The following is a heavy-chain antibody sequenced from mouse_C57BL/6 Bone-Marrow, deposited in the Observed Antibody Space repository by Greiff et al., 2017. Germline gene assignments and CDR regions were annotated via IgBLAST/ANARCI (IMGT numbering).Heavy chain of an antibody. Sequence: QVQLKESGAELARPGASVKLSCKASGYTFTSYGISWVKQRTGQGLEWIGEIYPRSGNTSYNEKFKGKATLTADKSSRTAYMELRSLTSEDSAVYFCASSDYYGSSYGAMDYWGQGTSVTVSS. J-gene: IGHJ4*01. D-gene: IGHD1-1*01. CDR1: GYTFTSYG. V-gene: IGHV1-81*01. CDR3: ASSDYYGSSYGAMDY. CDR2: IYPRSGNT.